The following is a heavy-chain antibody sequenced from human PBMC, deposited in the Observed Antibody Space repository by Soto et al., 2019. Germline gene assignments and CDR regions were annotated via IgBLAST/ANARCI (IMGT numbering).Heavy chain of an antibody. CDR1: GGTFSSYA. J-gene: IGHJ6*02. Sequence: ASVKVSCKASGGTFSSYAISWVRQAPGQGLEWMGWINPNSGGTNYAQKFQGWVTMTRDTSISTAYMELSRLRSDDTAVYYCARDLLPAANGGMDVWGQGTTVTVSS. CDR3: ARDLLPAANGGMDV. D-gene: IGHD2-2*01. CDR2: INPNSGGT. V-gene: IGHV1-2*04.